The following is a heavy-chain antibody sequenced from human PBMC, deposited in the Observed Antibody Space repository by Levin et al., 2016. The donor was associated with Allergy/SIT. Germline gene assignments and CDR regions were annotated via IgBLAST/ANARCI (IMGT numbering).Heavy chain of an antibody. Sequence: GESLKISCAASGFTFSSYGMHWVRQAPGKGLEWVAFIRYDGSNKYYADSVKGRFTISRDNSKNTLYLQMNSLRAEDTAVYYCAKDRIAVAGTGVLCWGQGTLVTVSS. V-gene: IGHV3-30*02. J-gene: IGHJ4*02. CDR2: IRYDGSNK. D-gene: IGHD6-19*01. CDR3: AKDRIAVAGTGVLC. CDR1: GFTFSSYG.